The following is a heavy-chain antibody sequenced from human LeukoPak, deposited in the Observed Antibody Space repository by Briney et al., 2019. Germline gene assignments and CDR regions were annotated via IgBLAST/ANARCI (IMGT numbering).Heavy chain of an antibody. J-gene: IGHJ3*01. V-gene: IGHV1-2*02. CDR2: INPNSGDT. D-gene: IGHD3-10*01. Sequence: ASVKVSCKASGYTFTNYYMHWVRQAPGQGLEWMGWINPNSGDTNYAQKFQGRVTMTRDTSISTAYMELSRLRSDDTAVYYCAKVKLSGDDAFDVWGQETTVIVSS. CDR3: AKVKLSGDDAFDV. CDR1: GYTFTNYY.